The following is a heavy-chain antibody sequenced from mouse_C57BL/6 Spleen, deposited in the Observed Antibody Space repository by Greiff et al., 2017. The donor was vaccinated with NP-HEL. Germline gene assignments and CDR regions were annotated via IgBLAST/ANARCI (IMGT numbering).Heavy chain of an antibody. J-gene: IGHJ4*01. V-gene: IGHV1-61*01. CDR1: GYTFTSYW. CDR3: ARLGTVYAMDY. D-gene: IGHD3-3*01. Sequence: VQLQQPGAELVRPGSSVKLSCKASGYTFTSYWMDWVKQRPGQGLEWIGNIYPSDSATHYNQKFKDKATLTVDKSSSPAYMQLSRLTSEDCAVYYCARLGTVYAMDYWGQGTSVTVSS. CDR2: IYPSDSAT.